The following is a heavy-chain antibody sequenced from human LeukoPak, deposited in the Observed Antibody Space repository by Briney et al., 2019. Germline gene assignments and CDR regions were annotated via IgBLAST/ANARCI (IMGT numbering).Heavy chain of an antibody. V-gene: IGHV1-69*13. CDR3: ARDYVIQKWVPLGL. D-gene: IGHD1-26*01. CDR2: IIPIFGTA. Sequence: SVKVSCKASGGTFSSYAISWVRQTPGQGLEWMGGIIPIFGTANYAQKFQGRVTITADESTSTAYMELSSLRSEDTAVYYCARDYVIQKWVPLGLWGQGTLVTVSS. CDR1: GGTFSSYA. J-gene: IGHJ4*02.